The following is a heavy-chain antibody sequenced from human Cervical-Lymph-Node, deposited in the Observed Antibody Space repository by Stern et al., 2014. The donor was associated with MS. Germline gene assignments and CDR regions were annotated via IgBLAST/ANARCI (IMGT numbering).Heavy chain of an antibody. CDR1: GGTFTSYA. V-gene: IGHV1-69*01. D-gene: IGHD4-23*01. CDR3: ARDGRGNFFYFDL. CDR2: NIPIVGTI. J-gene: IGHJ2*01. Sequence: VQLVESGAELKTPGSSVRISCKASGGTFTSYAINWVRQAPGQGPEWMGGNIPIVGTINYAQICQGRVMISADESTGTAYMELTGLTSEDTAVFYCARDGRGNFFYFDLWGRGTLVTVSS.